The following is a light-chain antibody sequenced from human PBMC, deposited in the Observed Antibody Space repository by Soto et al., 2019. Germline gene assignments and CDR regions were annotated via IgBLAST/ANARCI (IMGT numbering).Light chain of an antibody. J-gene: IGLJ3*02. CDR1: SSDVGSYDL. Sequence: QSVLTQPASVSGSPGQSITISCTGTSSDVGSYDLVSWYQQHPGRAPKLMIYEVSKRPSGVSSRFSGSKSGSTASLTISGLQTEDEADYYCCSYAGSSTFWVFGGGTQLTVL. CDR2: EVS. V-gene: IGLV2-23*02. CDR3: CSYAGSSTFWV.